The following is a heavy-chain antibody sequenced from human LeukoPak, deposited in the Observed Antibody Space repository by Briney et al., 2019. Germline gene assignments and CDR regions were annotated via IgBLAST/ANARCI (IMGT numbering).Heavy chain of an antibody. V-gene: IGHV1-2*02. CDR3: ARDLGYSSSEYYFDY. CDR1: GYTFTGYY. Sequence: AASVKVPCKASGYTFTGYYMHWVRQAPGQGLEWMGWINPNSGGTSYAQKFQGRVTMTRDTSISTAYMELSRLRSDDTAVYYCARDLGYSSSEYYFDYWGQGTLVTVSS. D-gene: IGHD6-6*01. CDR2: INPNSGGT. J-gene: IGHJ4*02.